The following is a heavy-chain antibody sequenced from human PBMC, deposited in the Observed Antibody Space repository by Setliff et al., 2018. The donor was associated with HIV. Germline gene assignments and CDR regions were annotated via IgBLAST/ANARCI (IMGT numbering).Heavy chain of an antibody. CDR2: IYNTGST. V-gene: IGHV4-31*03. CDR3: ATRPRIAARPFDY. Sequence: PSETLSLTCTVTGGSISSGGFYWTWIRQHPGKGLEWIGYIYNTGSTYHSPSLESRVTISIDTSKNQFSLELTSLTAADTAVYYCATRPRIAARPFDYWGQGMLVTSPQ. D-gene: IGHD6-6*01. CDR1: GGSISSGGFY. J-gene: IGHJ4*02.